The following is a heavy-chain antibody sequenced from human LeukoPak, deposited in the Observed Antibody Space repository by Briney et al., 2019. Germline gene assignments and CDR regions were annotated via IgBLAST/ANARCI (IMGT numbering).Heavy chain of an antibody. J-gene: IGHJ5*02. CDR3: AREVGLYDYDGSGYHHNWFDP. D-gene: IGHD3-22*01. CDR2: IYYSGST. V-gene: IGHV4-30-4*01. Sequence: MASETLSLTCTVSGGSISSGDYYWSWIRQPPGKGLEWIGYIYYSGSTYYNPSLKSRVTISVDTSKNQFSLKLSSVTAADTAVYYCAREVGLYDYDGSGYHHNWFDPWGQGTLVTVSS. CDR1: GGSISSGDYY.